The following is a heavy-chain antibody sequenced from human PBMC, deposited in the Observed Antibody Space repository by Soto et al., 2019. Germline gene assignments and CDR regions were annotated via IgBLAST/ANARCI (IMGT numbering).Heavy chain of an antibody. Sequence: EMQLVESGGALVQPGGSLRLSCAASGFTFSSYWMHWVRQAPGKGLVWVSRINGDGSTTTYADSVKGRFIISRDNAKNMLYLQMNSLTAEDTAVYYCARPRYDGSGTPFDHWGQGTLVTVSS. CDR1: GFTFSSYW. D-gene: IGHD3-22*01. CDR2: INGDGSTT. CDR3: ARPRYDGSGTPFDH. V-gene: IGHV3-74*01. J-gene: IGHJ4*02.